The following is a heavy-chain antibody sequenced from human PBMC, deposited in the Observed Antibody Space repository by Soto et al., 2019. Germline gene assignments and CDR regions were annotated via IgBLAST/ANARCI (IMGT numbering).Heavy chain of an antibody. Sequence: QVQLVQSGAEVKKPGASVKVSCKASGYTFTSYGISWVRQAPGQGLEWMGWISAYNGNTNYAQKLKGSITITTATYRRTAYMRLVCLRLVSTPLSFRAIVGLYRISWFDPRGQGTLVTVSS. J-gene: IGHJ5*02. V-gene: IGHV1-18*01. CDR3: AIVGLYRISWFDP. CDR2: ISAYNGNT. D-gene: IGHD3-16*02. CDR1: GYTFTSYG.